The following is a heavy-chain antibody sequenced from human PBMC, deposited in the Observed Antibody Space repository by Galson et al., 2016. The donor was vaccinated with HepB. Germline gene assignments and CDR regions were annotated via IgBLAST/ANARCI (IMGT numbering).Heavy chain of an antibody. Sequence: SLRLSCAASGFTFSSYAMSWVRQAPGKGLEWVSAASGSGGSTYYADSVKGRFTISRDNSKNTLYLQMNSLRAEDTAVYYCAKQSSGVVNPHYFDYWGQGTLVTVSS. CDR1: GFTFSSYA. V-gene: IGHV3-23*01. CDR3: AKQSSGVVNPHYFDY. CDR2: ASGSGGST. J-gene: IGHJ4*02. D-gene: IGHD3-3*01.